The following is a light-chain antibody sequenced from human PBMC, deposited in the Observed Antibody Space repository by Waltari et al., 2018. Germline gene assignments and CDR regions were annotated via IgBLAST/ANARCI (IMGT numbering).Light chain of an antibody. J-gene: IGLJ3*02. CDR3: QTWGTGIQV. V-gene: IGLV4-69*01. Sequence: LVLTQSPSASASLGASVKLTCSLPGEYSAYAIAWHPQQPLKGPRYLMTVNSDGSHKKGDGISGRFSGSSSDVDRYLIISRLQSDDEADYFCQTWGTGIQVFGSGTKLTVL. CDR2: VNSDGSH. CDR1: GEYSAYA.